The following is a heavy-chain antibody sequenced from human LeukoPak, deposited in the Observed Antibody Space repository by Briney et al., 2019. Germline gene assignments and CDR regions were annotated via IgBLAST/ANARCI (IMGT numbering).Heavy chain of an antibody. J-gene: IGHJ6*03. CDR3: ARDYYDSSGYSKAGYMDV. D-gene: IGHD3-22*01. Sequence: PGGSLRLSCAASGFTFSSYSMNWVRQAPGKGLEWVSYISSSSSTIYYADSVKGRFTISRDNAKNSLYLQMNSLRAEDTAVYYCARDYYDSSGYSKAGYMDVWGKGTTVTVSS. V-gene: IGHV3-48*04. CDR1: GFTFSSYS. CDR2: ISSSSSTI.